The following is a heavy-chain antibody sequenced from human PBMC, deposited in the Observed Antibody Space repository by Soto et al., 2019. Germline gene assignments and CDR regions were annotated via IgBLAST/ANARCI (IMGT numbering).Heavy chain of an antibody. CDR3: ARDLPAYCGGDCAFDY. D-gene: IGHD2-21*02. V-gene: IGHV3-48*02. Sequence: EVQLVESGGGLVQPGGSLRLSCAASGFTFSSYSLNWVRQAPGKGLEWVSYISSSSSTIYYADSVKGRFTISRDNAKNSLYLQMNSLRDEDTAVYYCARDLPAYCGGDCAFDYWGQGTLVTVSS. CDR1: GFTFSSYS. CDR2: ISSSSSTI. J-gene: IGHJ4*02.